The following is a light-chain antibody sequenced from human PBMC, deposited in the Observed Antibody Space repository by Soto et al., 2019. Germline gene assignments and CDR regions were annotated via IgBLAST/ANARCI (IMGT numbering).Light chain of an antibody. J-gene: IGKJ5*01. CDR1: QSVSSY. V-gene: IGKV3-11*01. Sequence: MTFTQSPPTLSFSPGERATLSCRASQSVSSYLAWYQQKPGQAPRLLIYDASNRATGIPARFSGSGSGTDFTLTISSLEPEDFAVYYCQQRSNWPPSTFGQGTRLEIK. CDR2: DAS. CDR3: QQRSNWPPST.